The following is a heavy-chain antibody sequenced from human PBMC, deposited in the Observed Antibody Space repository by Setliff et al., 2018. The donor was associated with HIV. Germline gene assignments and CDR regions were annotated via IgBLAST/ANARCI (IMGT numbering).Heavy chain of an antibody. Sequence: GASVKVSCKASGYTFTSYYMHWVRQAPGQGLEWMGIINPSGGSTSYAQKFQGRVTMTRDTPTSTVYMELSSLRSEDTAVYYCARDRMGGYYDSSGYYGAFDIWGQGTMVTVSS. D-gene: IGHD3-22*01. J-gene: IGHJ3*02. V-gene: IGHV1-46*01. CDR3: ARDRMGGYYDSSGYYGAFDI. CDR1: GYTFTSYY. CDR2: INPSGGST.